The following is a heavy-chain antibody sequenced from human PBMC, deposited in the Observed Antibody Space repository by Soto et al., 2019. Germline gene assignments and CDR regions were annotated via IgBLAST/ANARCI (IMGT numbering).Heavy chain of an antibody. J-gene: IGHJ4*02. CDR3: ARDGVGTTTYLCYFDY. Sequence: SETLSLTCTVSGGSVSRGGYYCNWIRQHQGKGLEWIGYNHYSGSTFYNPSLKSRVTISVDTSKNQFSLKLSSVTAADTAVYYCARDGVGTTTYLCYFDYWGLGTLVTVSS. D-gene: IGHD1-26*01. CDR2: NHYSGST. V-gene: IGHV4-31*03. CDR1: GGSVSRGGYY.